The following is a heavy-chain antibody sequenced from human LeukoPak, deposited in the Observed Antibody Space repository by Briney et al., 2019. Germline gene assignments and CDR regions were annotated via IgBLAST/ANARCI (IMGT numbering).Heavy chain of an antibody. CDR3: AKDPPRYYDSSGYSFDY. CDR2: IRYDGSNK. CDR1: GFTFSSYG. Sequence: GGSLRLSCAASGFTFSSYGMHWVRQAPGKGLEWVAFIRYDGSNKYYADSVKGRFTISRDNSKNTLYLQMNSLRAEDTAVYYCAKDPPRYYDSSGYSFDYWGQGILVTVSS. J-gene: IGHJ4*02. V-gene: IGHV3-30*02. D-gene: IGHD3-22*01.